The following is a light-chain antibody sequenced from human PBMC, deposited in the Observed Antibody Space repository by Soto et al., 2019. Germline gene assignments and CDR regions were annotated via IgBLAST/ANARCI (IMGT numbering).Light chain of an antibody. V-gene: IGKV1D-16*01. CDR3: QQCNGPIT. J-gene: IGKJ5*01. Sequence: DIQMTQSPSSVSASVGDRFTITCRASQGISSWLAWYQQKPRKAPKLLIYAASSLQGGVPSRFSGSGSGTAFTLTITGLQPDDFASYYCQQCNGPITFGQGTRLEIK. CDR2: AAS. CDR1: QGISSW.